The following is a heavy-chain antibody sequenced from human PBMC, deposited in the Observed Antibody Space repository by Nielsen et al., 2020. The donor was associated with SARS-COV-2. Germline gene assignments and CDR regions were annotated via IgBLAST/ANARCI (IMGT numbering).Heavy chain of an antibody. V-gene: IGHV4-59*01. J-gene: IGHJ4*02. CDR2: IYYSGTT. CDR3: AREDDRGGSYYEH. Sequence: SETLSLTCTVSSGSISNYYWSWIRQPPGKGLEWIGYIYYSGTTNYSPSLKSRVTISVDTSKNQFSLKLSSVTAADTAVYYCAREDDRGGSYYEHWGQGTLVTVSS. D-gene: IGHD1-26*01. CDR1: SGSISNYY.